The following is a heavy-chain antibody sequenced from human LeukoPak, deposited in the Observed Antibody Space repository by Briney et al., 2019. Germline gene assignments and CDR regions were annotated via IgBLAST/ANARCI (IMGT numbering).Heavy chain of an antibody. CDR2: IFLRDSDT. CDR3: ARGSSNWYFDY. V-gene: IGHV5-51*01. CDR1: GYIFTSYW. Sequence: GESLKISCKASGYIFTSYWIGWVRQMPGKGLEWMGLIFLRDSDTTYSPSFQGQVTISVDKSISTAYLQWSSLKASDTAMYYCARGSSNWYFDYWGQGTLVTVSS. J-gene: IGHJ4*02. D-gene: IGHD6-13*01.